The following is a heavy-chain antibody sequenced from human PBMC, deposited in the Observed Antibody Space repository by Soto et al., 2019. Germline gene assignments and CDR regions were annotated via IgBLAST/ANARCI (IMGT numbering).Heavy chain of an antibody. CDR3: ARYRREAVAGYTLDN. D-gene: IGHD6-13*01. CDR2: IDHSGST. CDR1: GYSISSGYY. Sequence: SETLSLTCDVSGYSISSGYYWGWMRQPPGKGLEWIGSIDHSGSTNYNPSLKSRVTISEDTSKSQFSLKVNSMTAADTAVYYCARYRREAVAGYTLDNWGQGILVTVSS. J-gene: IGHJ4*02. V-gene: IGHV4-38-2*01.